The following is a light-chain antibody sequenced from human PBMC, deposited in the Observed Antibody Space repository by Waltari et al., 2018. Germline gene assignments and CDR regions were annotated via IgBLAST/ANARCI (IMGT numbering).Light chain of an antibody. V-gene: IGKV3-20*01. J-gene: IGKJ1*01. CDR2: GAS. CDR1: QGVSRF. Sequence: EIVLTQXXXTLSXSPXXRXXXPCRASQGVSRFLAWYQQKPVQAPRLLIYGASTRATGIPDRFSGSGSGTDFSLTISRLEPEDFAVYYCQKYDRLPATFGQGTKVEIK. CDR3: QKYDRLPAT.